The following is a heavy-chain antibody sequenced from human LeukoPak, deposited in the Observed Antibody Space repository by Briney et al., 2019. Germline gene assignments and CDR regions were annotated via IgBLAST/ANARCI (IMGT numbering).Heavy chain of an antibody. D-gene: IGHD3-22*01. CDR1: GITFSSYA. CDR3: AKQLDSSGHRCDFDY. V-gene: IGHV3-23*01. Sequence: GGSLRVSCAASGITFSSYAMSWVRQAPGNGLEWVSAISGSGGSTYYADSVKGRFTISRDNSKNTLYLQMNSLRAEDTAVYYCAKQLDSSGHRCDFDYWGQGTLVTVSS. CDR2: ISGSGGST. J-gene: IGHJ4*02.